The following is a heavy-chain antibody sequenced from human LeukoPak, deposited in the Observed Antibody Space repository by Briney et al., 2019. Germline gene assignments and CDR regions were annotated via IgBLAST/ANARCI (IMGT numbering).Heavy chain of an antibody. CDR2: IYHSGST. V-gene: IGHV4-59*01. CDR1: GGSISSYY. D-gene: IGHD3-22*01. CDR3: ARVTGYMIEDYFDY. Sequence: SETLSLTCTVSGGSISSYYWSWIRQPPGKGLEWIGEIYHSGSTSYNPSLKSRVTISVDTSKNQFSLKLSSVTAADTAVYYCARVTGYMIEDYFDYWGQGTLVTVSS. J-gene: IGHJ4*02.